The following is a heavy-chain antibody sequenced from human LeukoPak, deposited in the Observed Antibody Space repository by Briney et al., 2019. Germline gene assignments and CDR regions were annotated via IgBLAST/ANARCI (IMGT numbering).Heavy chain of an antibody. CDR3: ARAFTAIGNYYYMDV. CDR2: IKQDGSEK. D-gene: IGHD5-18*01. J-gene: IGHJ6*03. V-gene: IGHV3-7*01. Sequence: GGSLRLFCAASGFTFSSYWMSWIRQARGKGLEWVANIKQDGSEKYYVDSVKGRFTISRDNAKNSLYLQMNSLRAEDTAVYYCARAFTAIGNYYYMDVWGKGTTVTVSS. CDR1: GFTFSSYW.